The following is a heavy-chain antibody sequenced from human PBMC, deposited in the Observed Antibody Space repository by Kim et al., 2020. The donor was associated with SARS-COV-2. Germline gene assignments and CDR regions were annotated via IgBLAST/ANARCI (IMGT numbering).Heavy chain of an antibody. J-gene: IGHJ4*02. V-gene: IGHV3-30*07. CDR3: ARGILRDVTTPPVDFDY. Sequence: VKGRFAISRDNSKNTLYLQMNSLRAEDTAVYYCARGILRDVTTPPVDFDYWGQGTLVTVSS. D-gene: IGHD4-17*01.